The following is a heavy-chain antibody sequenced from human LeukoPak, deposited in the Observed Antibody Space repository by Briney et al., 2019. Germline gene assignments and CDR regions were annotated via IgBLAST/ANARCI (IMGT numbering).Heavy chain of an antibody. V-gene: IGHV3-7*01. Sequence: GGSLRLSCAASGFIFTNYFMSWVRQAPGKGLEWVASIKHDGSEKYYVDSVRGRFTISRDNTMNSLYLQMNSLRAEDTAVYYCARISDNYLDYWGQGTLVTVSS. J-gene: IGHJ4*02. D-gene: IGHD2-15*01. CDR2: IKHDGSEK. CDR1: GFIFTNYF. CDR3: ARISDNYLDY.